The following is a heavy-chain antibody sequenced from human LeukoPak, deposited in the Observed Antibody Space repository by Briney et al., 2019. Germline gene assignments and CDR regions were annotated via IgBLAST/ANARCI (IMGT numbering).Heavy chain of an antibody. Sequence: SVKVSCKASGGTFSSYAISWVRQAPGQGLEWMGGIIPIFGTANYAQKFQGRVTITADESTSTAYMELSSLRSEDTAVYYCATLKSGLVVAATGPYNWFDPWGQGTLVTVSS. V-gene: IGHV1-69*01. D-gene: IGHD2-15*01. CDR1: GGTFSSYA. CDR2: IIPIFGTA. J-gene: IGHJ5*02. CDR3: ATLKSGLVVAATGPYNWFDP.